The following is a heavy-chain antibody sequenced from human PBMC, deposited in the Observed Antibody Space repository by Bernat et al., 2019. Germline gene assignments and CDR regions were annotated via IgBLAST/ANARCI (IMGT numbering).Heavy chain of an antibody. CDR1: GFTFSSYA. Sequence: EVQLVESGGGLVQPGGSLRLSCAASGFTFSSYAMHWVRQAPGKGLEYVSAISSNGGSTYYANSGKGRFTISGDNAKNSLYLQMNSLRAEDTAVYYCARGTSTSAPYMDVWGKGTTVTVSS. J-gene: IGHJ6*03. V-gene: IGHV3-64*01. CDR3: ARGTSTSAPYMDV. CDR2: ISSNGGST.